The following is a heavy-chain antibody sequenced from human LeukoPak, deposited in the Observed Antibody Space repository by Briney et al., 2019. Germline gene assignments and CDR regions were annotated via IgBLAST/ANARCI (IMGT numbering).Heavy chain of an antibody. D-gene: IGHD3-10*01. CDR2: ISSSSSTI. V-gene: IGHV3-48*01. J-gene: IGHJ4*02. Sequence: GGSLRLSCAASGFTFSTYSMNWVRQAPGKGLEWVSYISSSSSTIYYADSVEGRFTISRDDSKNTLFLQVNSLKIEDTAVYYCTTVTLRPVGLWGQGTLVTVSS. CDR3: TTVTLRPVGL. CDR1: GFTFSTYS.